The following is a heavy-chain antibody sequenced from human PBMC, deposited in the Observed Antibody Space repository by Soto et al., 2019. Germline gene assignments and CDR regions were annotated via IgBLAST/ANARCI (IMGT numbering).Heavy chain of an antibody. V-gene: IGHV3-30*18. CDR2: ISYDGSNK. CDR1: GFTFSSYG. J-gene: IGHJ3*02. D-gene: IGHD3-16*02. Sequence: GGSLRLSCAASGFTFSSYGMHWVRQAPGKGLEWVAVISYDGSNKYYADSVKGRFTISRDNSKNTLYLQMNSLRAEDTAVYYCAKEFRITFGGVIVIRTCDAFDIWGQGTMVTVS. CDR3: AKEFRITFGGVIVIRTCDAFDI.